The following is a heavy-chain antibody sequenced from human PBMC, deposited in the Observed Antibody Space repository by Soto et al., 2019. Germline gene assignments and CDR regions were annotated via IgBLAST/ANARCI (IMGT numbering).Heavy chain of an antibody. CDR2: ISGSGTTT. V-gene: IGHV3-23*01. J-gene: IGHJ4*02. D-gene: IGHD4-4*01. CDR3: AKDTTVVTFGY. CDR1: GFIFSIYT. Sequence: GGSLRVSCASSGFIFSIYTMSWVRQAPGKGLDWVSTISGSGTTTYYADSVKGRFTMSRDNSKNTLYLQMNSLRAEDTAVYYCAKDTTVVTFGYWGQGTMVTVSS.